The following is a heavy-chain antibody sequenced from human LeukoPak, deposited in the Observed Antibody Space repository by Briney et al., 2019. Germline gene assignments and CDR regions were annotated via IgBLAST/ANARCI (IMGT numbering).Heavy chain of an antibody. CDR1: GFTFSSYS. Sequence: GGSLRLSCEASGFTFSSYSMTWVRQAPGKGLEWVGFIRSKAYGGTTEYAASVKGRFTISRDDSKSIAYLQMNSLKTEDTAVYYCAKGLFDWLATDYWGQGTLVTVSS. J-gene: IGHJ4*02. CDR2: IRSKAYGGTT. CDR3: AKGLFDWLATDY. D-gene: IGHD3-9*01. V-gene: IGHV3-49*04.